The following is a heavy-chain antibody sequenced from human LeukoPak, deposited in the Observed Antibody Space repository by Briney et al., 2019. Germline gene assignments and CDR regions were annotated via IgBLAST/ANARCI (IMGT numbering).Heavy chain of an antibody. V-gene: IGHV4-61*02. Sequence: PSETLSLTCTVSGGSISSSSYYWSWIRQPAGKGLEWIGRFYTSGTTIYNPSLKSRVTISVDTSKNQFSLKLSSVTAADTAVYYCARASYSSRENGWFDPWGQGTLVTVSS. D-gene: IGHD6-13*01. CDR1: GGSISSSSYY. CDR3: ARASYSSRENGWFDP. CDR2: FYTSGTT. J-gene: IGHJ5*02.